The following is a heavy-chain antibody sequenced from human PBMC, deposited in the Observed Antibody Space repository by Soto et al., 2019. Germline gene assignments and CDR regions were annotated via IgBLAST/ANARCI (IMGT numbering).Heavy chain of an antibody. J-gene: IGHJ4*02. CDR1: GGSVSPYY. D-gene: IGHD1-1*01. CDR2: IYYTGNT. V-gene: IGHV4-59*02. Sequence: SETLSLTCSISGGSVSPYYWSWIRRPPGKGLEWIGYIYYTGNTYYNPSLESRLSMSVDTAKNQFSLRLTSVTTADTAVYYCAKNRRSNENGFTLDFGRQGTLVTVSS. CDR3: AKNRRSNENGFTLDF.